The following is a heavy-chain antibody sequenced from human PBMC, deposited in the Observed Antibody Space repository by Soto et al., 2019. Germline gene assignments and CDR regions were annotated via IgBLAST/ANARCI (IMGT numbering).Heavy chain of an antibody. Sequence: QVQLVQSGAEVKKPGSSVKVSCKASGGTFSSYAISWVRQAPGQGLEWMGGIIPIFGTANDAQKFQGRVTITADESTSTAYMELSSLGSEDTAVYYCARDFEYYDSSGYYPGAFDIWGQGTMVTVSS. CDR3: ARDFEYYDSSGYYPGAFDI. D-gene: IGHD3-22*01. CDR2: IIPIFGTA. V-gene: IGHV1-69*01. CDR1: GGTFSSYA. J-gene: IGHJ3*02.